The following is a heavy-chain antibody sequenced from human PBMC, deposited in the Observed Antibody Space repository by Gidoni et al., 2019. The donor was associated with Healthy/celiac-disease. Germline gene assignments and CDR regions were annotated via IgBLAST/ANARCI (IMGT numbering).Heavy chain of an antibody. CDR3: ARGGWGSLGLDY. V-gene: IGHV4-34*01. D-gene: IGHD7-27*01. J-gene: IGHJ4*02. Sequence: QVQLQQWGAGPLKPSETLSLTCAVYSGSFSGYYWSCIRQPPGKGLEWIGEINHSGNTNYNPSLKSRVTISVDTSKNQFSLKLSSVTAAYTAVYYCARGGWGSLGLDYWGQGTLVTVSS. CDR1: SGSFSGYY. CDR2: INHSGNT.